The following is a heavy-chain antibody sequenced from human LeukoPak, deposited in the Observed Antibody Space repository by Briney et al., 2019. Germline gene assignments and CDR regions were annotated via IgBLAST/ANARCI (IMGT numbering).Heavy chain of an antibody. CDR3: AKDHQQLPDY. D-gene: IGHD6-13*01. Sequence: GGSLRLSCAASGFTFSSYGMHWVRQAPGKGMEWVAVISYDGSNKYYADSLKGRFTISRDNSKNTLYLQMNSLRAEDTAVYYCAKDHQQLPDYWGQGTLVTVSS. J-gene: IGHJ4*02. CDR2: ISYDGSNK. CDR1: GFTFSSYG. V-gene: IGHV3-30*18.